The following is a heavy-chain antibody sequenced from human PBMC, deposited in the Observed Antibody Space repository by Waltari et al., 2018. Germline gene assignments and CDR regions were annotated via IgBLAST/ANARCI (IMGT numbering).Heavy chain of an antibody. CDR1: GGSISSSNW. CDR2: IYHSGST. D-gene: IGHD2-21*01. J-gene: IGHJ3*02. Sequence: QVQLQESGPGLVKPSGTLSLTCAVSGGSISSSNWWSWVRQPPGKGLEWIGEIYHSGSTNYNPSLNSRVTISVDNSKNTLYLQMNSLRAEDTAVYYCAKDFLVMGAGAFDIWGQGTMVTVSS. CDR3: AKDFLVMGAGAFDI. V-gene: IGHV4-4*02.